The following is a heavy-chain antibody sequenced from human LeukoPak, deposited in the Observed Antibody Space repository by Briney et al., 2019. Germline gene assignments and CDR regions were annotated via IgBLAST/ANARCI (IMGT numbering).Heavy chain of an antibody. CDR3: ASDWRNYYDSSGYYWAAFDI. J-gene: IGHJ3*02. D-gene: IGHD3-22*01. V-gene: IGHV1-8*01. Sequence: GASVKVSCKGSGYTFTSYDINWVRQATGQGLEWMGWMNPNSGNTGYAQKFQGRVTMTRNTSISTAYMELSSLRSEDTAVYYCASDWRNYYDSSGYYWAAFDIWGQGTMVTVSS. CDR2: MNPNSGNT. CDR1: GYTFTSYD.